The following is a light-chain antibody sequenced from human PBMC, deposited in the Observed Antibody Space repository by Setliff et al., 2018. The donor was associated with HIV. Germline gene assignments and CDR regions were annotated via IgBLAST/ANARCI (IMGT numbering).Light chain of an antibody. V-gene: IGLV2-14*03. CDR1: NSDIGGYNY. J-gene: IGLJ2*01. Sequence: QSALAQPASVSGSPGQSINISCTGSNSDIGGYNYVSWYQQHPGKAPKLLIYDVSDRPSGVSNHFSGSKSGNTASLTISGLQDEDEADYYCSSYADRNIVRFGGGTKATVL. CDR2: DVS. CDR3: SSYADRNIVR.